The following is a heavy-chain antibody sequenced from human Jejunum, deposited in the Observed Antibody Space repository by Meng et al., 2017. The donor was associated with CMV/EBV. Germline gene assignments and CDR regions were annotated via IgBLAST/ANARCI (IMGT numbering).Heavy chain of an antibody. CDR3: AADWKDVWSWGV. V-gene: IGHV1-58*01. CDR1: GFNVGTAG. D-gene: IGHD3-10*01. J-gene: IGHJ6*02. Sequence: KASGFNVGTAGFQWMRQARGQRIEWIGWIVAGRGDTNYAQKFQDRVSITRDMATKTVYMELGSLGPDDTAVYFCAADWKDVWSWGVWGQGTTVTVSS. CDR2: IVAGRGDT.